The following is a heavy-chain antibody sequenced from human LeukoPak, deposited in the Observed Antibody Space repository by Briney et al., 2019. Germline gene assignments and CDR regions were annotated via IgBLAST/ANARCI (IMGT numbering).Heavy chain of an antibody. D-gene: IGHD6-13*01. CDR3: ARAWPMRKSLVLGLY. CDR1: GYTFTSYD. Sequence: ASVKVSCKASGYTFTSYDINWVRQATGQGLEWMGWMNPNSGNTGYAQKFQGRVTMTRNTSISTAYMELSSLRSEDAAVYYCARAWPMRKSLVLGLYWGQGTLVTVSS. V-gene: IGHV1-8*01. J-gene: IGHJ4*02. CDR2: MNPNSGNT.